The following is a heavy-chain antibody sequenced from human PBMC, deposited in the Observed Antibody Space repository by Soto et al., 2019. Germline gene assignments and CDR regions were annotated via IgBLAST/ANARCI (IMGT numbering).Heavy chain of an antibody. Sequence: GGSPILSRAGPGFTFTDAFMGWVRQAPGEGLEWGGSIKSKIDGATTDYAAPVKGRFAISRDDSKNMAYMQMNSLKIEDISVYYCSTDSYIDMPIVRFDYWGHGTLVTVSS. CDR2: IKSKIDGATT. CDR1: GFTFTDAF. J-gene: IGHJ4*01. D-gene: IGHD2-2*01. V-gene: IGHV3-15*07. CDR3: STDSYIDMPIVRFDY.